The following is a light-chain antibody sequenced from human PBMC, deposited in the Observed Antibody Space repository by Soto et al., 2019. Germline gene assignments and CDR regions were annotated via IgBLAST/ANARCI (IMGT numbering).Light chain of an antibody. CDR1: QSISSW. V-gene: IGKV1-5*03. Sequence: DIQMTQSPSTLSASVGDRVTITCRASQSISSWLAWYQQKPGKAPKLLVSKASSLESGVPSRCSGSGSGTEFTLTISSLQPDDFATYYCQQGYTLGQGTKLEIK. CDR2: KAS. CDR3: QQGYT. J-gene: IGKJ2*01.